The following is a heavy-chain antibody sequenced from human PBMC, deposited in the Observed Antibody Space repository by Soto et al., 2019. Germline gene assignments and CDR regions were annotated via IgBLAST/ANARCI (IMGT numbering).Heavy chain of an antibody. Sequence: SVKVSCKASGDTSDSFSISWVRQAPGQGLEWMGGIIPMFGTGNYAQKFQGRLTITADESTGTSYMDLKSLRSEDTAVYFCARENRDDNSGRYSSSDWFDPWGQGTLVTVSS. V-gene: IGHV1-69*13. D-gene: IGHD6-19*01. CDR1: GDTSDSFS. CDR2: IIPMFGTG. CDR3: ARENRDDNSGRYSSSDWFDP. J-gene: IGHJ5*02.